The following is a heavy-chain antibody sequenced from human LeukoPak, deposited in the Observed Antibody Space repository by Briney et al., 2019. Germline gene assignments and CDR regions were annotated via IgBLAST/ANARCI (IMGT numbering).Heavy chain of an antibody. V-gene: IGHV1-69*05. CDR2: FIPIFGTA. CDR1: GGTFISYA. Sequence: SVKVSCKASGGTFISYAISWVRQAPGQGLEWMGGFIPIFGTANYAQKFQGRVTITTDESTSTAYMELSSLRSEDTAVYYCARGCSGGSCYARYYYMDVWGKGTTVTVSS. D-gene: IGHD2-15*01. J-gene: IGHJ6*03. CDR3: ARGCSGGSCYARYYYMDV.